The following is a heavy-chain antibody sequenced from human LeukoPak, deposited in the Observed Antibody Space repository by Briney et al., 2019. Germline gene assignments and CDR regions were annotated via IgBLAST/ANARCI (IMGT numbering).Heavy chain of an antibody. Sequence: GGPLRLSCAASGFTFSNYAMSWVRQAPGKGLEWVSGTNGGGGGGTFHADSVRGRFTISRDNSKNTLYLQMSSLRAEDTAVYYCAASLPNIVVVPAAKGPFGSWGQGTLVTVSS. D-gene: IGHD2-2*01. CDR2: TNGGGGGGT. J-gene: IGHJ5*02. CDR3: AASLPNIVVVPAAKGPFGS. V-gene: IGHV3-23*01. CDR1: GFTFSNYA.